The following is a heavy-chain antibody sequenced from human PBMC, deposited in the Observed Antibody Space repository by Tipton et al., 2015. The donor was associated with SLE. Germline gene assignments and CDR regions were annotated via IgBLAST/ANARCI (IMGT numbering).Heavy chain of an antibody. CDR2: ISYDGSNK. CDR3: ASPILNSGSTR. D-gene: IGHD1-26*01. J-gene: IGHJ4*02. Sequence: RSLRLSCAASGFTFSSYAMHWVRQAPGKGLEWVAVISYDGSNKYYADSVEGRFTISRDNSRNTLYLQMNSLRAEDTAVYSCASPILNSGSTRWGQGTLVTVSS. V-gene: IGHV3-30*04. CDR1: GFTFSSYA.